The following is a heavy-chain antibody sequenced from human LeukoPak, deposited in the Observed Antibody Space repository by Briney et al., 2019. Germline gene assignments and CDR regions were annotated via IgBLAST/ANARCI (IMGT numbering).Heavy chain of an antibody. CDR3: ASHYETSGYFGFDI. CDR1: GYVFTNYW. Sequence: GESLKISCKGSGYVFTNYWIAWVRQVPEKGLEWMGIIHPGSSNTKYRPSFQGQVAISADKSISTAYLHWNNLRASDTAMYYCASHYETSGYFGFDIWGQGTMVTV. V-gene: IGHV5-51*01. CDR2: IHPGSSNT. D-gene: IGHD3-22*01. J-gene: IGHJ3*02.